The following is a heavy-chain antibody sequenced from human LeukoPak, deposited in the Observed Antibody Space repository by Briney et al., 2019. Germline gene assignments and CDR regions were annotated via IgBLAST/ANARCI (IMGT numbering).Heavy chain of an antibody. Sequence: GASVKVSCKASGYTFTGYYMHWVRQAPGQGLEWMRRINPNSGGTNYAQKFQGRVTMTRDTSISTAYMELSRLRSDATAVYYCARDHLTVAVAGTRGGRRFDPWGQGTLVTVSS. J-gene: IGHJ5*02. V-gene: IGHV1-2*06. CDR2: INPNSGGT. D-gene: IGHD6-19*01. CDR3: ARDHLTVAVAGTRGGRRFDP. CDR1: GYTFTGYY.